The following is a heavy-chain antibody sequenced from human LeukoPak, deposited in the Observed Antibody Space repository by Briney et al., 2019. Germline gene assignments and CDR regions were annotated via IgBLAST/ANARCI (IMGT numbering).Heavy chain of an antibody. CDR2: INHSGST. V-gene: IGHV4-34*01. CDR3: ASARAGGSYYY. CDR1: GGSFSGCY. D-gene: IGHD1-26*01. J-gene: IGHJ4*02. Sequence: SETLSLTCAVYGGSFSGCYWSWIRQPPGKGLEWIGEINHSGSTNYNPSLKSRVTISVDTSKNQFSLKLSSVTAADTAVYYCASARAGGSYYYWGQGTLVTVSS.